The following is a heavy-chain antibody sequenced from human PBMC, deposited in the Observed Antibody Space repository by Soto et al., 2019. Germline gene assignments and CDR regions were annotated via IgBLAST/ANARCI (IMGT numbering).Heavy chain of an antibody. D-gene: IGHD1-26*01. CDR3: AKDLRRELLSHYGMDV. CDR2: ISYDGSNK. CDR1: GFTFSSYG. V-gene: IGHV3-30*18. J-gene: IGHJ6*02. Sequence: AGGSLRLSCAASGFTFSSYGMHWVRQAPGKGLEWVAVISYDGSNKYYADSVKGRFTISRDNSKNTLYLQMNSLRAEDTAVYYCAKDLRRELLSHYGMDVWGQGTTVTVSS.